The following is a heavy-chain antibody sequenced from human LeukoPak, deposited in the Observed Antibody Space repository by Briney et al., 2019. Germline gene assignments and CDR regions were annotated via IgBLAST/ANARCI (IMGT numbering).Heavy chain of an antibody. Sequence: PSETLSLTCAVYGGSFSGYHWSGIRQPPGKGLEWIGEINHSGSTNYNPSLKSRVTISVDTSKNQFSLKLSPVTAADTAVYYCARVSFPYSSSSRGGWFDPWGQGTLVTVSS. CDR1: GGSFSGYH. CDR2: INHSGST. V-gene: IGHV4-34*01. CDR3: ARVSFPYSSSSRGGWFDP. J-gene: IGHJ5*02. D-gene: IGHD6-6*01.